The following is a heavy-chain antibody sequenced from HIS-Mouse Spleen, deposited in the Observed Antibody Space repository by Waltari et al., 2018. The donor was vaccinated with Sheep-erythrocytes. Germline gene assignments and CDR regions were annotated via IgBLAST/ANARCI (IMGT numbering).Heavy chain of an antibody. CDR3: TPVDTANGPSVDFDY. J-gene: IGHJ4*02. CDR1: GFTFSGSA. D-gene: IGHD5-18*01. V-gene: IGHV3-73*02. CDR2: IRSKANSYAT. Sequence: EVQLVESGGGLVQPGGSLKLSCAASGFTFSGSAMHWVRQASGKGLEWVGRIRSKANSYATAYAASVKGRFTISRDDSKNTAYLQMNSLKTEDTAVYYCTPVDTANGPSVDFDYWGQGTLVTVSS.